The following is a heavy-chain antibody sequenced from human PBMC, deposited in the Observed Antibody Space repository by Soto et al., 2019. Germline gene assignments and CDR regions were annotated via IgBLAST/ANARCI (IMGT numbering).Heavy chain of an antibody. Sequence: QVQLVQSGAEVKKPGSSVKVSCKASGGTFSNYAISWVRQAPGQGLELMGGIIPSFVTTNYAQKFAGRVRSTAAESTSTAYMELRRLRSEDTAVYYCAKSEQWFRTSYYGIDLWGQGPTVTVSS. CDR1: GGTFSNYA. J-gene: IGHJ6*01. CDR2: IIPSFVTT. V-gene: IGHV1-69*01. D-gene: IGHD6-19*01. CDR3: AKSEQWFRTSYYGIDL.